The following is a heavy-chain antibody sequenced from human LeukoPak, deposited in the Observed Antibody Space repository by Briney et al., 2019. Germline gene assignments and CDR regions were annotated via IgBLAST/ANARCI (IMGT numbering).Heavy chain of an antibody. J-gene: IGHJ4*02. D-gene: IGHD7-27*01. Sequence: GGFLRLSCAASGFTFDDFCKTWGRQAPGEGLELGPAIRGGAGSTGYADSVKGRFTISRDNAKNSLYLQMNSLRVEDTALYYCARVWAWGSGNYFGNWGQGALVTVAS. CDR1: GFTFDDFC. V-gene: IGHV3-20*04. CDR3: ARVWAWGSGNYFGN. CDR2: IRGGAGST.